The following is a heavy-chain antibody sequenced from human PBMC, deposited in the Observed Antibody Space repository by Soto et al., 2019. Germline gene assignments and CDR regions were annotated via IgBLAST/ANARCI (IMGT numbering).Heavy chain of an antibody. CDR3: AIGAYEQQLGYGY. V-gene: IGHV4-31*03. Sequence: QVQLQESGPGLVKPSQTLSLTCTVSGGSISSGGYYWSWIRQHPGKGLEWIGYIYYSGSTYYNPSLKSRVTISLDTSKTSFPLKLSSVTAADTAVYYCAIGAYEQQLGYGYWGQGTLVTVSS. J-gene: IGHJ4*02. D-gene: IGHD6-13*01. CDR1: GGSISSGGYY. CDR2: IYYSGST.